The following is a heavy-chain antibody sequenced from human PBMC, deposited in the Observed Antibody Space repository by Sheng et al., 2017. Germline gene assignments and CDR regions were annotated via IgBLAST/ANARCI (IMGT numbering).Heavy chain of an antibody. V-gene: IGHV4-34*01. CDR1: GGSFSGYY. CDR2: INHSGST. J-gene: IGHJ4*02. CDR3: ARRPLGATSDY. Sequence: QVQLQQWGAGLLKPSETLSLTCAVYGGSFSGYYWSWIRQPPGKGLEWIGEINHSGSTNYNPSLKSRVTISVDTSKNQFSLKLSSVTAADTAVYYCARRPLGATSDYWGQGTLVTSPQ. D-gene: IGHD1-26*01.